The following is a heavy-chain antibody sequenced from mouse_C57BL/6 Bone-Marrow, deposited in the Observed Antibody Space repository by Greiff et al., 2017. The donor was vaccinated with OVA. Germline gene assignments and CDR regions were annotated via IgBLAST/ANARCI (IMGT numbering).Heavy chain of an antibody. CDR1: GFSFNTYA. CDR2: IRSKSNNYAT. CDR3: VRPDYGGLRLAWFAY. J-gene: IGHJ3*01. V-gene: IGHV10-1*01. Sequence: EVMLVESGGGLVQPKGSLKLSCAASGFSFNTYAMNWVRQAPGKGLEWVARIRSKSNNYATYYADSVKDRFTISRDDSESMLYLQMNNLKTEDTAMYYCVRPDYGGLRLAWFAYWGQGTLVTVSA. D-gene: IGHD2-4*01.